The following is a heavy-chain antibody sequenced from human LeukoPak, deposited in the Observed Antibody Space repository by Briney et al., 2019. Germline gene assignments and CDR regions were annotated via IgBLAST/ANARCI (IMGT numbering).Heavy chain of an antibody. CDR3: ASQEDTAMVPGFDY. CDR2: ISSSGSTI. V-gene: IGHV3-11*04. CDR1: GFTFSDYY. D-gene: IGHD5-18*01. Sequence: SGGSLRLSCAASGFTFSDYYMSWIRQAPGKGLEWVSYISSSGSTIYYADSVKGRFTISRDNAKNSLYLQMNSLRAEDTAVYYCASQEDTAMVPGFDYWGQGTLVTVSS. J-gene: IGHJ4*02.